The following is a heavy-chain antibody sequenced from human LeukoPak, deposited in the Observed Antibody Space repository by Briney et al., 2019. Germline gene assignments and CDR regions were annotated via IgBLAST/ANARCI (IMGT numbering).Heavy chain of an antibody. CDR3: ARIGYSSSSFDY. Sequence: PGGSLRLSCAASGFTFSNYWMSWVRQAPGRGLEWVANIKQDGSAKYYVDSVKGRFTISRDNSKNSVYLQMNSLRAEDTAVYYCARIGYSSSSFDYWGQGTLVTVSS. J-gene: IGHJ4*02. D-gene: IGHD6-6*01. CDR1: GFTFSNYW. V-gene: IGHV3-7*01. CDR2: IKQDGSAK.